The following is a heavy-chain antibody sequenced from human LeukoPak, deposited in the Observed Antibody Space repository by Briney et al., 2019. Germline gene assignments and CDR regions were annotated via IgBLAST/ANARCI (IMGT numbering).Heavy chain of an antibody. CDR1: GYTFTSYY. J-gene: IGHJ4*02. Sequence: ASVKVSCKASGYTFTSYYMHWVRQAPGQGLEWMRIINPSGGSTSYAQKFQGRVTMTRDTSTSTVYMELSSLRSEDTAVYYCARGGGQRDKRGKGDYWGQGTLVTVSS. CDR3: ARGGGQRDKRGKGDY. V-gene: IGHV1-46*01. D-gene: IGHD3-10*01. CDR2: INPSGGST.